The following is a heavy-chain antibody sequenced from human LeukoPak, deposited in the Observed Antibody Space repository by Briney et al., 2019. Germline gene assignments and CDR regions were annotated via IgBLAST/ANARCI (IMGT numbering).Heavy chain of an antibody. J-gene: IGHJ4*02. D-gene: IGHD3-22*01. CDR3: AKDRTWGYYDSSGSFDY. CDR1: GFTFSSYA. CDR2: ISGSGGST. Sequence: GGSLRLSCAASGFTFSSYAMSWVRQAPGMGLEWVSAISGSGGSTYYADSVKGRFTISRDNSKNTLYLQMNSLRAEDTAVYYCAKDRTWGYYDSSGSFDYWGQGTLVTVSS. V-gene: IGHV3-23*01.